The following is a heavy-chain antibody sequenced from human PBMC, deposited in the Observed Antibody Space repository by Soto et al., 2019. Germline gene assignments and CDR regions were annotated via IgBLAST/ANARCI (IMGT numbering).Heavy chain of an antibody. V-gene: IGHV1-69*15. CDR1: GGTFSNYA. D-gene: IGHD2-8*02. J-gene: IGHJ3*01. CDR3: AILGFCSSGACYLNDAFDF. Sequence: QVQLEQSGADVKKPGSSVKVSCKASGGTFSNYAISWVRQAPGQGLEWMGRIIPIFGSTTYAQKFQDRVTMTADESTRTAYMELSSRRSEDTAMYYCAILGFCSSGACYLNDAFDFWGQGTMVTVSS. CDR2: IIPIFGST.